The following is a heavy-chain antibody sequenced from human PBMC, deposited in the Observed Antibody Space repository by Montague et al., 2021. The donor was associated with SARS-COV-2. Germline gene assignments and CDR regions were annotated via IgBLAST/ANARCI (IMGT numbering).Heavy chain of an antibody. J-gene: IGHJ4*02. Sequence: SETLSLTCAVYGGSFGDDHWSWIRQPPGKGPEWIGDIKQSGSTNXXPSLKSRGTISVDTSKNQFSLKLTSVTAADTAVYFCARGHLSVSMIVVVFTSASYYFDYWGQGAQVTVSS. CDR2: IKQSGST. D-gene: IGHD3-22*01. V-gene: IGHV4-34*01. CDR1: GGSFGDDH. CDR3: ARGHLSVSMIVVVFTSASYYFDY.